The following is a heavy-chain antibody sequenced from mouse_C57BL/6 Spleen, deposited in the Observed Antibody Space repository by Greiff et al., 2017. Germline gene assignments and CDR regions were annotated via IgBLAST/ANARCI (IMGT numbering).Heavy chain of an antibody. V-gene: IGHV14-4*01. Sequence: EVQLQQSGAELVRPGASVTLSCTASGFNIKDDYMHWVKQRPEQGLEWIGWIDPENGDTEYASKFQGKATITADTSSNTAYLQLSSLTSEDTAVYCCTWGYYSNYLFAYWGQGTLVTVSA. CDR3: TWGYYSNYLFAY. D-gene: IGHD2-5*01. CDR2: IDPENGDT. CDR1: GFNIKDDY. J-gene: IGHJ3*01.